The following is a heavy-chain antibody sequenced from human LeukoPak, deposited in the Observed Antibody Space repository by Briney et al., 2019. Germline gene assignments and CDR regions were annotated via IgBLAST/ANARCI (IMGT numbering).Heavy chain of an antibody. V-gene: IGHV6-1*01. CDR3: ARDQDTTGYSSAWFDP. D-gene: IGHD6-19*01. Sequence: SQTLSLTCAISGDSVSSNSAAWNWIRQSPSRGLEWLGRTYYRSKWYNDYAVSVKSRITINPDTSKNQFSLQLNSVTPEDTAVYYCARDQDTTGYSSAWFDPWGQGTLVTVSS. CDR2: TYYRSKWYN. J-gene: IGHJ5*02. CDR1: GDSVSSNSAA.